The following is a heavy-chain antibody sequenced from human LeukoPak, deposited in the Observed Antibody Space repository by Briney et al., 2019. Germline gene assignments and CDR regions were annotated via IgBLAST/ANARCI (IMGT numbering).Heavy chain of an antibody. CDR3: AHAVVAATICWFDP. V-gene: IGHV2-5*01. CDR2: IYWNDDK. CDR1: GFSLSTSGVG. J-gene: IGHJ5*02. Sequence: SGPTLVNPTQTLTLTCTFSGFSLSTSGVGVGWIRQPPGKALEWLALIYWNDDKRYSPSLKSRLTITKDTSKNQVVLTMTNMDPVDTATYYCAHAVVAATICWFDPWGQGTLVTVSS. D-gene: IGHD2-15*01.